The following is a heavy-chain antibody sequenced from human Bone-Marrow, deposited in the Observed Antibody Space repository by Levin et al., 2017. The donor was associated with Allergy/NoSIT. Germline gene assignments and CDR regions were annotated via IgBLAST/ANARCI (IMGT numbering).Heavy chain of an antibody. Sequence: LAGGSLRLSCAASGFTFSSYAMSWVRQAPGKGLEWVSAISGSGGSTYYADSVKGRFTISRDNSKNTLYLQMNSLRAEDTAVYYCASGDFWSGYYTGCFHWGQGTLVTVSS. CDR2: ISGSGGST. D-gene: IGHD3-3*01. CDR3: ASGDFWSGYYTGCFH. V-gene: IGHV3-23*01. J-gene: IGHJ4*02. CDR1: GFTFSSYA.